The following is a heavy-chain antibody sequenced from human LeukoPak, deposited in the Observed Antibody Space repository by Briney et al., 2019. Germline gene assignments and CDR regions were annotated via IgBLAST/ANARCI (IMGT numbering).Heavy chain of an antibody. V-gene: IGHV3-21*01. CDR1: GFAFSSFS. D-gene: IGHD4-11*01. CDR3: AKDYSHHGTDAFDM. CDR2: ITSSSSYV. Sequence: GGSLRLSCAVSGFAFSSFSMNWVRQAPGKGLEWVSSITSSSSYVSYADLVKGRFTVSRDNAWNSLYLRMNSLTAEDTAVYYRAKDYSHHGTDAFDMWGQGTMVTVSS. J-gene: IGHJ3*02.